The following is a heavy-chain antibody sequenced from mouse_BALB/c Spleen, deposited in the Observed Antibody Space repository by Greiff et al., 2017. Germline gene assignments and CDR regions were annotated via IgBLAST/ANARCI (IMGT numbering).Heavy chain of an antibody. Sequence: QVQLQQPGAELVKPGASVKLSCKASGYTFTSYWMHWVKQRPGQGLEWIGEINPSNGRTNYNEKFKSKATLTVDKSSSTAYMQLSSLTSEDSAVYYCARRFGYGNYPWYFDVWGAGTTVTVSS. CDR1: GYTFTSYW. CDR3: ARRFGYGNYPWYFDV. V-gene: IGHV1S81*02. CDR2: INPSNGRT. J-gene: IGHJ1*01. D-gene: IGHD2-1*01.